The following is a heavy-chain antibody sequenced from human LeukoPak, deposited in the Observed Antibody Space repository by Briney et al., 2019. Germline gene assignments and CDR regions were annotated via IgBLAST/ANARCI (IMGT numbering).Heavy chain of an antibody. V-gene: IGHV3-7*01. CDR1: GFTFAGYW. CDR3: VRDRGRASVDY. J-gene: IGHJ4*02. CDR2: IKQDASEE. D-gene: IGHD1-26*01. Sequence: GGALRLSCAASGFTFAGYWISWVRQAPGKGLEWVANIKQDASEEYYVDSVKGRFTISRDNAKNSLYLQMNSLRAEDTAVYYCVRDRGRASVDYWGQGTLVTVSS.